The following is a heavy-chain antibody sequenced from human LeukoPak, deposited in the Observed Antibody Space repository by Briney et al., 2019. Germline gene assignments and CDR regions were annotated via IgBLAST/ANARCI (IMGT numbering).Heavy chain of an antibody. CDR1: GFTFSSYG. CDR2: IWYYGSNK. D-gene: IGHD3-3*01. J-gene: IGHJ6*03. CDR3: AKDFSEYYYYYYMDV. Sequence: GGSLRLSCAASGFTFSSYGMHWVRQAPGKGLEGVGVIWYYGSNKYYADSVKGRFTISRDNSKNTLYLQMNSLRAEDTAVYYCAKDFSEYYYYYYMDVWGKGTTVTVSS. V-gene: IGHV3-33*06.